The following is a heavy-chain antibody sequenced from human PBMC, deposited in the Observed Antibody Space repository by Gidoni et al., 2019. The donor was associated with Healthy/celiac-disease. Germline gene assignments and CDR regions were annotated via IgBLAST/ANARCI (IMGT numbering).Heavy chain of an antibody. CDR3: AKDRDSSSWYGYFQH. CDR2: ISGSGGST. Sequence: EVQLLESGGGLVQPGGSLRLSCAASGFTFSSYAMSWVRQAPGKGLEWVSAISGSGGSTYYADSVKGRFTISRDKSKNTLYLQMNSLRAEDTAVYYCAKDRDSSSWYGYFQHWGQGTLVTVSS. CDR1: GFTFSSYA. J-gene: IGHJ1*01. V-gene: IGHV3-23*01. D-gene: IGHD6-13*01.